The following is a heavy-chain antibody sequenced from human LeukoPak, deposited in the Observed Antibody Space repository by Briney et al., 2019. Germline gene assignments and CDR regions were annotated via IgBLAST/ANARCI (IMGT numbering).Heavy chain of an antibody. Sequence: SETLSLTCTVSGGSISSYYWSWIRQPPGKGLEWIGYIHYSGSTNYNPSLKSRVTISVDTSKNQFSLKLSSVTAADTAVYYCAGSYSSSSTVVFYFDYWGQGTLVTVSS. V-gene: IGHV4-59*01. J-gene: IGHJ4*02. CDR3: AGSYSSSSTVVFYFDY. CDR2: IHYSGST. CDR1: GGSISSYY. D-gene: IGHD6-6*01.